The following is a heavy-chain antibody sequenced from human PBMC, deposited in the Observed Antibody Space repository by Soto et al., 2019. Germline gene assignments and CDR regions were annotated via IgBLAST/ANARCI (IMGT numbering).Heavy chain of an antibody. D-gene: IGHD3-16*02. CDR1: GYSFTSYW. CDR3: ARRRYVWGSYRYTPYYYYGMDV. V-gene: IGHV5-10-1*01. CDR2: IDPSDSYT. J-gene: IGHJ6*02. Sequence: ESMKIAFKGSGYSFTSYWISWVRQIPGKGLEWMGRIDPSDSYTNYSPSFQGHVTISADKSISTAYLQWSSLKASDTAMYYCARRRYVWGSYRYTPYYYYGMDVWGQGTTVTVSS.